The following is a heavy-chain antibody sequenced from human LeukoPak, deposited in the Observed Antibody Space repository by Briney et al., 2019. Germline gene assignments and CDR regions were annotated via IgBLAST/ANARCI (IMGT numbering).Heavy chain of an antibody. CDR3: ARAAGYCSSTSCYEYYYYYGMDV. V-gene: IGHV4-59*12. J-gene: IGHJ6*02. CDR2: IYYSGST. D-gene: IGHD2-2*01. Sequence: PSETLSLTCTVSGGSISSYYWSWIRQPPGKGLEWIGYIYYSGSTYYDPSLKSRVTISVDTSKNQFSLKLSSVTAADTAVYYCARAAGYCSSTSCYEYYYYYGMDVWGQGTTVTVSS. CDR1: GGSISSYY.